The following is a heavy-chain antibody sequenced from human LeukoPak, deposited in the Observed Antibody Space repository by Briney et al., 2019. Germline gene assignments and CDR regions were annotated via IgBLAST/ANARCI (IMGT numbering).Heavy chain of an antibody. CDR3: ARLVGLAAAGIGDY. V-gene: IGHV4-39*01. J-gene: IGHJ4*02. CDR2: IYYSGST. Sequence: SETLPLTCTVSGGSISSSSYYWSWIRQPPGKGLEWIGSIYYSGSTYYNPSLKSRVTISVDKSKNQFSLKLSSVTAADTAVYYCARLVGLAAAGIGDYWGQGTLVTVSS. CDR1: GGSISSSSYY. D-gene: IGHD6-13*01.